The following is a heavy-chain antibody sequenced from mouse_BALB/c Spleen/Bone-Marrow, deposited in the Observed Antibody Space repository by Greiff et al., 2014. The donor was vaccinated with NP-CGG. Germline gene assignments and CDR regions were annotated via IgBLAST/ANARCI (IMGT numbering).Heavy chain of an antibody. J-gene: IGHJ1*01. Sequence: DLVKPGASVKLSCKTSGYTFTNYWINWIKQRPGQGLEWLGRIAPGSGSTYYNEMFKVKAALTVDTSSSTAYIQLSSLSSEDSAVYFCARERYGDDGWYFDVWGAGTTVTVSS. V-gene: IGHV1S41*01. CDR2: IAPGSGST. CDR1: GYTFTNYW. CDR3: ARERYGDDGWYFDV. D-gene: IGHD2-2*01.